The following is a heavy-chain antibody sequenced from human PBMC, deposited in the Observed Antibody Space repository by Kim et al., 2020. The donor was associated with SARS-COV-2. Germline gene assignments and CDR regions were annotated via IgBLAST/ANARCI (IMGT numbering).Heavy chain of an antibody. CDR3: ARGARSGPLAPCDI. D-gene: IGHD6-19*01. V-gene: IGHV1-18*01. J-gene: IGHJ3*02. Sequence: AQKVQVRVTMTTDTSTSTAYMELRSLRSDDTAVYYCARGARSGPLAPCDIWGQGTMVTVSS.